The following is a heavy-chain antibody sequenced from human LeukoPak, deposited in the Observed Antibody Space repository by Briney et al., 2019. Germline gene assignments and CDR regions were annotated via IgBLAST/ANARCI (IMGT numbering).Heavy chain of an antibody. CDR2: IYYSGST. D-gene: IGHD2-15*01. V-gene: IGHV4-39*01. CDR1: GDSINSSNYY. J-gene: IGHJ5*02. Sequence: PSETLSLTCTVSGDSINSSNYYWASIRQPPGTGLEWIGSIYYSGSTYYNPSLKSRLTISIDASRNQFSPKLTSVTAADTAVYFCVRHGGLVFVVQAFDPWSQGTLVTVSS. CDR3: VRHGGLVFVVQAFDP.